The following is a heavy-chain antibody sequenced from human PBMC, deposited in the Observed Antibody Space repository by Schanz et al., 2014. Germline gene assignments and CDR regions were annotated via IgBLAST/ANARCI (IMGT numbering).Heavy chain of an antibody. Sequence: GFTFSGYWMSWVRQAPGEGLVWVANIKLDGSEKYYVDSVKGRFTISRDNAKNSLYLQMNSLRAEDTAVYYCARDKGGYPFDYWGQGTLVTVSS. J-gene: IGHJ4*02. CDR3: ARDKGGYPFDY. CDR2: IKLDGSEK. V-gene: IGHV3-7*01. CDR1: GFTFSGYW. D-gene: IGHD3-22*01.